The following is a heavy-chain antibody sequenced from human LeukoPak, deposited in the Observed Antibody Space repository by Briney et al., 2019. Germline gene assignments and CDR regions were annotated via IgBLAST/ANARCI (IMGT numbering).Heavy chain of an antibody. CDR2: ISYDGSNK. J-gene: IGHJ4*02. D-gene: IGHD5-12*01. Sequence: GRSLRLSCAASGFTFSSYGMHWVRQAPGKGLEWVAVISYDGSNKYYADSVKGRFTISRDNSKNTLYLQMNSLRAEDTAVYYRAKRAADIVATIEWYYFDYWGQGTLVTVSS. V-gene: IGHV3-30*18. CDR3: AKRAADIVATIEWYYFDY. CDR1: GFTFSSYG.